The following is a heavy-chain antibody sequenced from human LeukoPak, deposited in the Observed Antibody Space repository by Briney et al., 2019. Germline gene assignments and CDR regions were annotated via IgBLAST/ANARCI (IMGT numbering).Heavy chain of an antibody. CDR1: GYTFTSYY. CDR3: ARDVGEYCSSTDCYASDH. CDR2: INPSGGST. D-gene: IGHD2-2*01. J-gene: IGHJ4*02. Sequence: ASVKVSCKASGYTFTSYYMHWVRQAPGQGLEWMGIINPSGGSTNYAQKFQGRVTMTRDTSISTAYMELSRLRSDDTAVYYCARDVGEYCSSTDCYASDHWGQGTLVTVSS. V-gene: IGHV1-2*02.